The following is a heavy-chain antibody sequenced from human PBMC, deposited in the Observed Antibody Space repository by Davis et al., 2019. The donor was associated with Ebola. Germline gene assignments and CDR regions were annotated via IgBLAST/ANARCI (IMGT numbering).Heavy chain of an antibody. J-gene: IGHJ2*01. CDR2: ISAYNGNT. CDR1: GYTFTSYG. V-gene: IGHV1-18*01. CDR3: AREGVRWELNWYFDL. D-gene: IGHD1-26*01. Sequence: AASVKVSCKASGYTFTSYGISWVRQAPEQGLEWMGWISAYNGNTNYAQKLQGRVTMTTDTSTSTAYMELRSLRSDDTAVYYCAREGVRWELNWYFDLWGRGTLVTVSS.